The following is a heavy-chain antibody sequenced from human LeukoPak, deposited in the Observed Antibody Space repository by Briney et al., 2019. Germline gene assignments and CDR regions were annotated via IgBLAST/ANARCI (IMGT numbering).Heavy chain of an antibody. CDR1: GFTFSDYP. J-gene: IGHJ4*02. V-gene: IGHV3-23*01. D-gene: IGHD6-13*01. CDR2: ISGSGGST. CDR3: AKDMYSSSWYPSFDY. Sequence: GGSLRLSCSASGFTFSDYPMSWVRQAPGKGLEWVSAISGSGGSTYYADSVKGRFTISRDNSKNTLYLQMNSLRAEDTAVYYCAKDMYSSSWYPSFDYWGQGTLVTVSS.